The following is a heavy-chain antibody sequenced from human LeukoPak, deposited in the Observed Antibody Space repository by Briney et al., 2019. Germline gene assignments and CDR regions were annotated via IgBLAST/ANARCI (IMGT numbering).Heavy chain of an antibody. J-gene: IGHJ3*02. Sequence: SETLSLTCTVSGASISSNSYYGGGIRQPPGKGREWIASIYYSGSIYYNSSLKSRVTISLDASKNEISLRLSSVTAADTAVYYCARVTNLDVWSGHGVFDICGEGTMVTVSS. CDR3: ARVTNLDVWSGHGVFDI. CDR2: IYYSGSI. V-gene: IGHV4-39*07. D-gene: IGHD3-3*01. CDR1: GASISSNSYY.